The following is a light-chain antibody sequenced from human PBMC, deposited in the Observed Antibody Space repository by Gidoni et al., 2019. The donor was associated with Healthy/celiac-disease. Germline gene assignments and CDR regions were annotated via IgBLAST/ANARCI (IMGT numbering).Light chain of an antibody. CDR2: GNG. V-gene: IGLV1-40*01. J-gene: IGLJ2*01. CDR1: SSNIGAGYA. CDR3: QSYDSSLCGSVV. Sequence: QSVLTHPPSVSGAPGQRVTISCTGSSSNIGAGYAVHWYQQLPGTDPKLHIYGNGNRPSGVPDLFSGSKSGTSASLAITGLQAEDEADYYCQSYDSSLCGSVVFGGGTKLTVL.